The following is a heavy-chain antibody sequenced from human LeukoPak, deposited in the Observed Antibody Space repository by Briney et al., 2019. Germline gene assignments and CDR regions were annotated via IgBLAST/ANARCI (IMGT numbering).Heavy chain of an antibody. Sequence: ASVKVSCKASGYTFTIFHIHWVRQAPGQGLEWMGMINPSDGSTSYAQKFQGRVTVTSDRSTSTVAMDLSSLRSDDTAVYYCARESTFRLLRNVSDIWGQGTMVTVSS. CDR1: GYTFTIFH. D-gene: IGHD5-12*01. CDR3: ARESTFRLLRNVSDI. V-gene: IGHV1-46*01. CDR2: INPSDGST. J-gene: IGHJ3*02.